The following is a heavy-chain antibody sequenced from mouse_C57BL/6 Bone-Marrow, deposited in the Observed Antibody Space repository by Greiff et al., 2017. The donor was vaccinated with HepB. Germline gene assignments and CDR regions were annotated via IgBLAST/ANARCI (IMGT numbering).Heavy chain of an antibody. D-gene: IGHD2-5*01. CDR2: IDPSDSYT. CDR3: ARESNYQGCYAMDY. Sequence: QVQLQQPGAELVMPGASVKLSCKASGYTFTSYWMHWVKQRPGQGLEWIGEIDPSDSYTNYNQKFKGKSTLTVDKPSSTAYMQLSSLTSEDSAVYYCARESNYQGCYAMDYWGQGTSVTVSS. CDR1: GYTFTSYW. V-gene: IGHV1-69*01. J-gene: IGHJ4*01.